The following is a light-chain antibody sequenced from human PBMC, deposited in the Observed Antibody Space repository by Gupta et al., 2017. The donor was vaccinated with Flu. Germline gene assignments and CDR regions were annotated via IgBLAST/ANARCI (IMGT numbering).Light chain of an antibody. CDR1: QSIRDW. CDR3: QQYDTYTET. J-gene: IGKJ2*01. CDR2: KAS. V-gene: IGKV1-5*03. Sequence: PSTLSASVGDRVTITCRASQSIRDWLAWYQQKPGKAPNLLIYKASTLQSGVPSRFSGSGSGTEFTLTISSLQPDDFATYFCQQYDTYTETFGQGTKLEIK.